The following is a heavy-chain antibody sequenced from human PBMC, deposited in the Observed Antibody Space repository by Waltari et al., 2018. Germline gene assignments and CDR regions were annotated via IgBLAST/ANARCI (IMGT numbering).Heavy chain of an antibody. J-gene: IGHJ4*02. Sequence: EVQLVESGGGLVQPGGSLRLSCAASGFSFSRYWMTWFRQAPGTGLEWVATIKPDGRGKFYVDSVKSRFSISRDNAKNSLYLQMNSLRAEDTAIFYCARMGAGRAPDYWGQGTLVTVSS. D-gene: IGHD3-16*01. CDR2: IKPDGRGK. V-gene: IGHV3-7*03. CDR1: GFSFSRYW. CDR3: ARMGAGRAPDY.